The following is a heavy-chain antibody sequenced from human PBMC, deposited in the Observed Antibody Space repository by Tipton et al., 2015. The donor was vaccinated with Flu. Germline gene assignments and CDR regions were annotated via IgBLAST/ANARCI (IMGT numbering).Heavy chain of an antibody. J-gene: IGHJ4*02. V-gene: IGHV4-39*07. D-gene: IGHD3-3*01. CDR3: ARDGAIFGVVTPFGY. CDR1: GGSISSSNYY. Sequence: LRFSCTVSGGSISSSNYYWGWIRQPPGKGLEWIGSIYYSGSTYYNPSLKSRVTISVDTSKNQFSLKLSSVTAADTAVYYCARDGAIFGVVTPFGYWGQGTLVTVSS. CDR2: IYYSGST.